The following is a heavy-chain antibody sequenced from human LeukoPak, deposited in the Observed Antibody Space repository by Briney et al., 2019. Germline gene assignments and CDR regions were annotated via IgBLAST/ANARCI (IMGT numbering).Heavy chain of an antibody. Sequence: GGSLRLSCAASGFTFSSYGMHWVRQAPGKGLEWVAVISYDGSNKYYADSVKGRFTISRDNSKNTLYLQMSSLRAEDTAVYYCARNWDDAIAAGLFDPWGQGTLVTVSS. V-gene: IGHV3-30*03. CDR1: GFTFSSYG. J-gene: IGHJ5*02. CDR2: ISYDGSNK. D-gene: IGHD6-13*01. CDR3: ARNWDDAIAAGLFDP.